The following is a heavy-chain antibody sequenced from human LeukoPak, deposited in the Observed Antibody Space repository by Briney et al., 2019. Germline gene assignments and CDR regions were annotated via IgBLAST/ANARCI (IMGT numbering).Heavy chain of an antibody. CDR1: GFSFSAYS. J-gene: IGHJ4*02. V-gene: IGHV3-21*01. CDR3: ARVSSVPTSRALDY. CDR2: ISGGSDYI. D-gene: IGHD4/OR15-4a*01. Sequence: GGSLRLSCAASGFSFSAYSMNWIRQAPGKGPEWVSSISGGSDYIFHADSVKGRFTVSRDNAKSSLYLQMNSLRAEDTAVYYCARVSSVPTSRALDYWGQGALVTVSS.